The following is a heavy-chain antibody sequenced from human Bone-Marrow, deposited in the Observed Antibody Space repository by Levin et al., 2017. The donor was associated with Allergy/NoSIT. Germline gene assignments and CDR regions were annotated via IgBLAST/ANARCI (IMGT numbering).Heavy chain of an antibody. Sequence: LSLTCAASGFAFSDSYMSWIRQAPGKGLEWVSYISRSGSTIYYADSLKGRFIISRDNAKNSLYLQMNSLRADDTAVYYCARGIEGSDNYYYYGMDVWGQGTTVTVSS. V-gene: IGHV3-11*01. CDR1: GFAFSDSY. CDR3: ARGIEGSDNYYYYGMDV. J-gene: IGHJ6*02. D-gene: IGHD3-9*01. CDR2: ISRSGSTI.